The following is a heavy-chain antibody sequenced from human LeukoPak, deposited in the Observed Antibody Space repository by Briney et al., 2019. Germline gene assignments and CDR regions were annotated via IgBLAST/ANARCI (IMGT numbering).Heavy chain of an antibody. CDR3: ARLLRITMVRGVMAVGY. CDR1: GYTFTGYY. CDR2: INPSSGGT. D-gene: IGHD3-10*01. J-gene: IGHJ4*02. Sequence: GASVKVSCKASGYTFTGYYMHWVRQAPGQGLEWMGWINPSSGGTNYAQKFQGRVTMTRDTSISTAYMELSRLRSDDTAVYYCARLLRITMVRGVMAVGYWGQGTLVTVSS. V-gene: IGHV1-2*02.